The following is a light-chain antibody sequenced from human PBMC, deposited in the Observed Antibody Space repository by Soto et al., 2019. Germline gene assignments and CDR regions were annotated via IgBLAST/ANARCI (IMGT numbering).Light chain of an antibody. Sequence: QSALTEPTSVSGSRGQSITISWTGNSKDIGACDYVSWYQQHPGKAPRLLIHGVRNRPPNISSRFSASKSGLTASLTISGLRAEDEADYYCRSFTSSRFYVFGPGTKVTVL. CDR3: RSFTSSRFYV. CDR1: SKDIGACDY. J-gene: IGLJ1*01. CDR2: GVR. V-gene: IGLV2-14*01.